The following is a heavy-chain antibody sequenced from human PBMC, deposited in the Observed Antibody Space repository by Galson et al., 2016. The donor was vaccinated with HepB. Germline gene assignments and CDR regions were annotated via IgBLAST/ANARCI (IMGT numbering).Heavy chain of an antibody. CDR1: GFTFTDYY. V-gene: IGHV3-11*06. CDR3: AREDSSWYGYYGMDV. CDR2: ISSSGSYT. Sequence: SLRLSCAASGFTFTDYYMTWIRPAPGKGLEWVSYISSSGSYTNYADSVKGRFTISRDNARKSLYLQMNSLRPDDTAVYYCAREDSSWYGYYGMDVWGQGTTVTVSS. D-gene: IGHD6-13*01. J-gene: IGHJ6*02.